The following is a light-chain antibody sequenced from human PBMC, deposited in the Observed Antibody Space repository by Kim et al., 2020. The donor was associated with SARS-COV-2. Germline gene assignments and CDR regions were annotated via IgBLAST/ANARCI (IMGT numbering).Light chain of an antibody. Sequence: DIQMTQSPSTLSASVGDRVTITCRASQSANDGLVAWYQQKPGKAPNLLIYKASTLESGVPSRFSGSGFGTEFTLTISSLQPEDFATYYCQHYCRYPYTFGQGTKLEI. CDR2: KAS. CDR3: QHYCRYPYT. CDR1: QSANDG. J-gene: IGKJ2*01. V-gene: IGKV1-5*03.